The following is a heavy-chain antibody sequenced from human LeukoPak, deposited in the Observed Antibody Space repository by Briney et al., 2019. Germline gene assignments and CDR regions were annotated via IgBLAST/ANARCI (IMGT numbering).Heavy chain of an antibody. V-gene: IGHV1-69*13. CDR3: ASFWGLAAAGLR. D-gene: IGHD6-13*01. J-gene: IGHJ4*02. CDR2: IIPIFGTA. CDR1: GYTFTSYY. Sequence: SVKVSCKASGYTFTSYYMHWVRQAPGQGLEWMGGIIPIFGTANYAQKFQGRVTITADESTSTAYMELSSLRSEDTAVYYCASFWGLAAAGLRWGQGTLVTVSS.